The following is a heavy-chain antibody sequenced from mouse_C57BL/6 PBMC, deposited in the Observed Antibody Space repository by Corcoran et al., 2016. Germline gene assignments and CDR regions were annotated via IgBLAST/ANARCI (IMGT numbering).Heavy chain of an antibody. Sequence: QIQLVQSGPELKKPGETVKISCKASGYTFTTYGMSWVKQAPGKGLKWMGWINTYSGVPTYADDFKGRFAFSLETSASTAYLQINNLKNEDTATYFCARDDGSFDVWGTGTTVTVSS. V-gene: IGHV9-3*01. CDR1: GYTFTTYG. J-gene: IGHJ1*03. D-gene: IGHD1-1*02. CDR2: INTYSGVP. CDR3: ARDDGSFDV.